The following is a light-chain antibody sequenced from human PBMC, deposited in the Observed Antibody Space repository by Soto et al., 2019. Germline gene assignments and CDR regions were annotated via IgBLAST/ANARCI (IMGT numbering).Light chain of an antibody. V-gene: IGKV3-15*01. CDR2: GAS. CDR1: HNVINN. J-gene: IGKJ1*01. CDR3: QQYNSRGWT. Sequence: EIVMTQSPVTLSVSPGERAALSCRASHNVINNLAWYQQKPGQAPRLLIYGASTRATCIPDRFSGSGSGTEFTLTISSRQSEDFAVYVCQQYNSRGWTFGQGTKVEIK.